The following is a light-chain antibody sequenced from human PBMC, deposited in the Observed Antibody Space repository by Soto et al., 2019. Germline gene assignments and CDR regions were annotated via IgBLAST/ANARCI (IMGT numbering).Light chain of an antibody. Sequence: EIVLTQSPGTLSLSPGERATLSCRASQSVSNNYLAWYQHKPGQAPRLLIYGASSRATGIPDRFSGSGSGKDFTLTLSRLEPEDFAVYYCQQYGSSPMYTFAQGTKLEIK. J-gene: IGKJ2*01. V-gene: IGKV3-20*01. CDR3: QQYGSSPMYT. CDR2: GAS. CDR1: QSVSNNY.